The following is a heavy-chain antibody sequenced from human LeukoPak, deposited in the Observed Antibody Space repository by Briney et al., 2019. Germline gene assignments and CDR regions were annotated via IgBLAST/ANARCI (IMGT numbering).Heavy chain of an antibody. J-gene: IGHJ5*02. CDR1: GYTFTSYY. Sequence: ASVKASCKASGYTFTSYYMHWVRQAPGQGLEWMGIINPSGGSTSYAQKFQGRVTMTRDTSTSTVYMELSSLRSEDTAVYYCARGDIVVVPAAMGDNNWFDPWGQGTLVTVSS. CDR2: INPSGGST. V-gene: IGHV1-46*01. CDR3: ARGDIVVVPAAMGDNNWFDP. D-gene: IGHD2-2*01.